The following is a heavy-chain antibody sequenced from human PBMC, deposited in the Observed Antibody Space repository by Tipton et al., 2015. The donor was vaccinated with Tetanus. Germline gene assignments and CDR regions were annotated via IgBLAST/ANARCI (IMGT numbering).Heavy chain of an antibody. CDR2: IYQNGDA. CDR3: ARERIEAFYYHGLDV. J-gene: IGHJ6*02. V-gene: IGHV4-59*01. D-gene: IGHD2-21*01. CDR1: GDSISDYY. Sequence: TLSLTCTVSGDSISDYYWTWVRQPPGKGLEWIAYIYQNGDANYNPSLQSRVTISVDTSKNQFSLQLAFVTAADTAIYYCARERIEAFYYHGLDVWGPGTTVTVSS.